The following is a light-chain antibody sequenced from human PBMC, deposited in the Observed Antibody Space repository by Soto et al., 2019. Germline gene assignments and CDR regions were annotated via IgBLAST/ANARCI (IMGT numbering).Light chain of an antibody. V-gene: IGKV1-27*01. Sequence: DIQMTQSPSSLSASVGDRVTITCRASQGISNYLAWYQQKPGKVPKLLIYAASTLQSGVPSRFIGSGSGTAFSLTISSLQPEYSATYYCQYYVYAPKTFGQGTKLEIK. CDR2: AAS. CDR3: QYYVYAPKT. CDR1: QGISNY. J-gene: IGKJ2*01.